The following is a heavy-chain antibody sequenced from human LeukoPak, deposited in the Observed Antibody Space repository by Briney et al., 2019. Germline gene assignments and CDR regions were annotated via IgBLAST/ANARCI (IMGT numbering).Heavy chain of an antibody. CDR3: ARVKVSGAFDI. J-gene: IGHJ3*02. CDR2: ISSNGDST. V-gene: IGHV3-64*01. D-gene: IGHD1-14*01. CDR1: GFTFSSYS. Sequence: GGSLRLSCAASGFTFSSYSMHWVRQAPGKGREYVSAISSNGDSTYYANSVKGRFTISRDNSKNTLYLQMGSLRAEDMAVYYCARVKVSGAFDIWGQGTMVTVSS.